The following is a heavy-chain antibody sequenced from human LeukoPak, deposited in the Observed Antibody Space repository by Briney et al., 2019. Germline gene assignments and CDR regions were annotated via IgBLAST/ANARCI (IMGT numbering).Heavy chain of an antibody. J-gene: IGHJ4*02. CDR1: GGSISSGGYY. Sequence: PSQTLCLTCTVSGGSISSGGYYWRWLRQPPGKGLEWIEYIYYGRSTYYNPSLKSRFTISVDTSKNQFSLKLSSVTAADTAVYYCARGQLKFGELLPRGGFDYWGQGTLVTVSS. D-gene: IGHD3-10*01. V-gene: IGHV4-31*03. CDR3: ARGQLKFGELLPRGGFDY. CDR2: IYYGRST.